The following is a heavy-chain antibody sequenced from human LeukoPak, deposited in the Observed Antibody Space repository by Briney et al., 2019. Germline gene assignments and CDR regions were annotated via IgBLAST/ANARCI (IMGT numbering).Heavy chain of an antibody. Sequence: GGSLRLSCAASGFSFSSYAIHWVRQAPGKGLEWVAVIPSDGSKKYYADSVKGRFTISRDNSKNTLYLQMNSLRAEDTAVYYCARESEKNYYDTNLNWFDPWGQGTLVTVSS. V-gene: IGHV3-30*04. D-gene: IGHD3-22*01. CDR3: ARESEKNYYDTNLNWFDP. J-gene: IGHJ5*02. CDR1: GFSFSSYA. CDR2: IPSDGSKK.